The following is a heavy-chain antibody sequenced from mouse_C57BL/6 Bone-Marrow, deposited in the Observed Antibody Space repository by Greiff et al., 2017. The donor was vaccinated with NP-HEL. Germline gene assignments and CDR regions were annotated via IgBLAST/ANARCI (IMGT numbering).Heavy chain of an antibody. Sequence: EVKLVESGGGLVQPGGSMKLSCVASGFTFSNYWMNWVRQSPEKGLEWVAQIRLKSDNYATHYAESVKGRFTISRDDSKSSVYLQMNNLRAEDTGIYYCTKEYHRRFAYWGQGTLVTVSA. V-gene: IGHV6-3*01. CDR1: GFTFSNYW. D-gene: IGHD5-1*01. J-gene: IGHJ3*01. CDR2: IRLKSDNYAT. CDR3: TKEYHRRFAY.